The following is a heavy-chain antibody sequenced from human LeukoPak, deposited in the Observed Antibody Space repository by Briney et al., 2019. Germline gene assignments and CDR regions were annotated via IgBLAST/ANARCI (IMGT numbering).Heavy chain of an antibody. J-gene: IGHJ3*02. V-gene: IGHV4-38-2*01. CDR2: IYHSGST. CDR1: GYSISSGYY. Sequence: SETLSLTCAVSGYSISSGYYWGWIRQPPGKGLEWIGTIYHSGSTYYNPSLKSRVAISVDTSKNQFSLKLSSVTAADTAVYYCARHASVIALREAFDIWGQGTMVTVSS. D-gene: IGHD2-21*01. CDR3: ARHASVIALREAFDI.